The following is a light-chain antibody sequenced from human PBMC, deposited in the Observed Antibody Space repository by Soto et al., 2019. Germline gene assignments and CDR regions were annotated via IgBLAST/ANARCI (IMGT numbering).Light chain of an antibody. Sequence: DILMTQSALSVPVTPGEPASISCRASQSLLHSNGYNYLDWYLQKPGQSPQLLIYLGSNRASGVPDRFSGSGSGTDFTLKISRVEAEDVGVYYCMKALQTPITCGQGKRRAIK. CDR1: QSLLHSNGYNY. V-gene: IGKV2-28*01. CDR2: LGS. J-gene: IGKJ5*01. CDR3: MKALQTPIT.